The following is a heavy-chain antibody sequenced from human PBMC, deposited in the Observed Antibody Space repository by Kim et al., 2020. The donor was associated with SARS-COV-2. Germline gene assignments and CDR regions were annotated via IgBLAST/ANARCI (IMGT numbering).Heavy chain of an antibody. D-gene: IGHD5-18*01. CDR1: GFTFSSYG. J-gene: IGHJ2*01. Sequence: GGSLRLSCAASGFTFSSYGMHWVRQAPGKGLEWVAVISSDGSNKYYADSVKGRFTISRDNSKNTLYLQMNSLRAEDTAVYYCAKDPRGYSYGTSYWYFDLWGRGTLVTVSS. CDR3: AKDPRGYSYGTSYWYFDL. V-gene: IGHV3-30*18. CDR2: ISSDGSNK.